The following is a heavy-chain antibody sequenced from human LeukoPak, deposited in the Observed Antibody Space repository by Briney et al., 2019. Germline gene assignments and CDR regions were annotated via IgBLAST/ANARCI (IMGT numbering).Heavy chain of an antibody. V-gene: IGHV4-59*01. CDR2: IYYSGSS. CDR3: ARGGVAGIDGFDI. Sequence: KPSETLSLTCTVSGGSISSYYWSWIRQPPGKGLEWIGYIYYSGSSNYNPSLKSRVTISVDTSKNHFSLKLSSVTAADTAVYYCARGGVAGIDGFDIWSQGTMVTVSS. CDR1: GGSISSYY. J-gene: IGHJ3*02. D-gene: IGHD6-19*01.